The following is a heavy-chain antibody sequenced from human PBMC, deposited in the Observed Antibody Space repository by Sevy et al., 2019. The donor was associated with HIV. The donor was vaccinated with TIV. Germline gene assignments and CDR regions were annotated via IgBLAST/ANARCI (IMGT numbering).Heavy chain of an antibody. Sequence: GGSLRLSCAASGFTFRTYGMHWVRQAPGKGLEWVTVISYHGSDKYYADSVKGRFTVSRDNSQNTLFLQMNSLRPEDTAVYYCARDMAVIYYYYGMDVWGQRTTVTVSS. V-gene: IGHV3-30*03. CDR3: ARDMAVIYYYYGMDV. CDR2: ISYHGSDK. CDR1: GFTFRTYG. D-gene: IGHD6-19*01. J-gene: IGHJ6*02.